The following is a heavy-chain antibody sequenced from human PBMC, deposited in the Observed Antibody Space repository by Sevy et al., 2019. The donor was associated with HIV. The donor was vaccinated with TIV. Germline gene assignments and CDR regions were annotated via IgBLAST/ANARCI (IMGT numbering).Heavy chain of an antibody. V-gene: IGHV4-59*01. J-gene: IGHJ4*02. Sequence: SETLSLTCTVSGGSISSYYWSWIRQPPGKGLEWIGYIYYSGSTNYNPSLKSRVTISVDTSKNQFSLKLSSVTAADTAVYYCARERRDEGPQGFDYWGQGTLVTVSS. CDR2: IYYSGST. CDR3: ARERRDEGPQGFDY. CDR1: GGSISSYY.